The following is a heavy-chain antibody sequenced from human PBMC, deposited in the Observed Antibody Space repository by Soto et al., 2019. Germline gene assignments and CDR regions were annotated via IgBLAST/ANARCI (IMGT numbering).Heavy chain of an antibody. CDR1: GYTFTSYG. CDR2: ISGYNGNK. D-gene: IGHD6-19*01. V-gene: IGHV1-18*01. CDR3: ARAVAVPADFDY. J-gene: IGHJ4*02. Sequence: GGSVKVSCKASGYTFTSYGISWVRQAPGQGLEWMGWISGYNGNKKYAQKLQGRVTMTTDTSTSTAYMELRSLRSDDTAVYYCARAVAVPADFDYWGQGTLVTVSS.